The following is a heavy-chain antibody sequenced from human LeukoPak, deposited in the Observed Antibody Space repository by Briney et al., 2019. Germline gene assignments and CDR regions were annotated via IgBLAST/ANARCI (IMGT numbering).Heavy chain of an antibody. J-gene: IGHJ5*02. CDR2: ISSSSSTI. V-gene: IGHV3-48*04. CDR3: ASGSHYSSSVLWFDP. Sequence: GGSLRLSCAASGFTFSSYSMNWVRQAPGKGLEWVSYISSSSSTIYYADSVKGRFTISRDNAKNSLYLQMNSLRAEDTAAYYCASGSHYSSSVLWFDPWGQGTLVTVSS. D-gene: IGHD6-6*01. CDR1: GFTFSSYS.